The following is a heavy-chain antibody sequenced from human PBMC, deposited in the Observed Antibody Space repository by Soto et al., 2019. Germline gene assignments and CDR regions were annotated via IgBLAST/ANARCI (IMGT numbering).Heavy chain of an antibody. V-gene: IGHV3-21*01. CDR3: AREDSIIIPGVSDF. J-gene: IGHJ4*02. Sequence: PGGALRPCCTVSGVAFNNYGMNGFPKAQGKALEWLSSISKSDDTYYSDSLKGRFTISRDNAKNSVSLQMNPLRVEDTAVYYCAREDSIIIPGVSDFWGQGTLVTVSS. CDR2: ISKSDDT. CDR1: GVAFNNYG. D-gene: IGHD3-22*01.